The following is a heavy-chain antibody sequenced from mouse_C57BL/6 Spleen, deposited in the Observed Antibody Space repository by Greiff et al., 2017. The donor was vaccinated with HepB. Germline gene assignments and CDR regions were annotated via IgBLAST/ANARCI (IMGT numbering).Heavy chain of an antibody. CDR3: ARPYDGYYEAWFAY. CDR1: GFTFSDYY. V-gene: IGHV5-12*01. D-gene: IGHD2-3*01. J-gene: IGHJ3*01. CDR2: ISNGGGST. Sequence: EVMLVESGGGLVQPGGSLKLSCAASGFTFSDYYMYWVRQTPEKRLEWVAYISNGGGSTYYPDTVKGRFTISRDNAKNTLYLQMSRLKSEDTAMYYCARPYDGYYEAWFAYWGQGTLVTVSA.